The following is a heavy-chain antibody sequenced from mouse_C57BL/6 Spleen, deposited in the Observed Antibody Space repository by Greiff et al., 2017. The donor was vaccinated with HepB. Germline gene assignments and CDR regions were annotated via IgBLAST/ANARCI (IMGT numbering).Heavy chain of an antibody. D-gene: IGHD1-1*01. CDR3: ARLLRGGNYFDY. V-gene: IGHV1-81*01. CDR1: GYTFTSYG. Sequence: SGAELARPGASVKLSCKASGYTFTSYGISWVKQRTGQGLEWIGEIYPRSGNTYYNEKFKGKATLTADKSSSTAYMELRSLTSEDSAVYFCARLLRGGNYFDYWGQGTTLTVSS. J-gene: IGHJ2*01. CDR2: IYPRSGNT.